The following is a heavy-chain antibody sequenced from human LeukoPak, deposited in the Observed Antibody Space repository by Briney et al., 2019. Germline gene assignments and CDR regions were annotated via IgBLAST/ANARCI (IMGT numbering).Heavy chain of an antibody. Sequence: GASVKVSYKASGYTFTSYYMHWVRQAPGQGLEWMGIINPSGGSTIYAQKFQGRVTMTRDTSTSTVYMELSSLRSEDTAVYYCAREEGATSSGPPIDYWGQGTLVTVPS. CDR1: GYTFTSYY. J-gene: IGHJ4*02. CDR3: AREEGATSSGPPIDY. D-gene: IGHD1-26*01. CDR2: INPSGGST. V-gene: IGHV1-46*01.